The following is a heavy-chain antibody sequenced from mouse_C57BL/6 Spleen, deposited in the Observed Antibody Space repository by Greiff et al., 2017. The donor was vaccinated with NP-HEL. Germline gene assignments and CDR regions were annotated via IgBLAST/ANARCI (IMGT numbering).Heavy chain of an antibody. Sequence: VKLVESGPGLVAPSQSLSITCTVSGFSLTSYAISWVRQPPGKGLEWLGVIWTGGGTNYNSALKSRLSISKDKSKSQVFLKMNSLQTDDTARYYCARIPITTVVNWYFDVWGTGTTVTVSS. CDR2: IWTGGGT. J-gene: IGHJ1*03. CDR3: ARIPITTVVNWYFDV. D-gene: IGHD1-1*01. CDR1: GFSLTSYA. V-gene: IGHV2-9-1*01.